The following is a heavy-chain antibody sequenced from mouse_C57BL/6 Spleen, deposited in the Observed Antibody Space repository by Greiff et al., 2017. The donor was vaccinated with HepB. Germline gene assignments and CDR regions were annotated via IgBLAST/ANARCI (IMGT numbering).Heavy chain of an antibody. CDR1: GYTFTSYW. CDR3: ARRTVDYFDY. D-gene: IGHD1-1*01. CDR2: IDPSDSYT. V-gene: IGHV1-50*01. Sequence: QLPGAELVKPGASVKLSCKASGYTFTSYWMQWVKQRPGQGLEWIGEIDPSDSYTNYNQKFKGKATLTVDTSSSTAYMQLSSLTSEDSAVYYCARRTVDYFDYWGQGTTLTVSS. J-gene: IGHJ2*01.